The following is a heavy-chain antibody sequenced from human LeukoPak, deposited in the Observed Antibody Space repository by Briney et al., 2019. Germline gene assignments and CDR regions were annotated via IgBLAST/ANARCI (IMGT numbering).Heavy chain of an antibody. J-gene: IGHJ5*02. D-gene: IGHD2-2*01. CDR1: GYTFTSYG. CDR2: ISAYNGNT. V-gene: IGHV1-18*01. Sequence: GASVKVSCKASGYTFTSYGISWVRQAPGQGLEWMGWISAYNGNTNYAQKLQGRVTMATDTSTSTAYMELRSLRSDDTAVYYCAKSYLSGGIVVVPARFDPWGQGTLVTVSS. CDR3: AKSYLSGGIVVVPARFDP.